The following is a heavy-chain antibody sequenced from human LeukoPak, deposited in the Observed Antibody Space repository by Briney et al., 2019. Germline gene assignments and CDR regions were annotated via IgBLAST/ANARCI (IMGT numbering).Heavy chain of an antibody. CDR1: GFTFSNYW. CDR3: AIVDILPGYLDY. CDR2: INTDGSST. Sequence: GGSLRLSCAASGFTFSNYWMHWVRQAPGKGLVWVSRINTDGSSTKYADSVKGRFTISRDNAKNTLYLQMNSLRAEDTAVYYCAIVDILPGYLDYWGQGTLVTVSS. V-gene: IGHV3-74*01. J-gene: IGHJ4*02. D-gene: IGHD3-9*01.